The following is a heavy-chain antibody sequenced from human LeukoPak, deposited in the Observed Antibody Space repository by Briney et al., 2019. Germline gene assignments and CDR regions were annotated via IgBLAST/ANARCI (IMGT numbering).Heavy chain of an antibody. CDR1: GYTITSFG. J-gene: IGHJ3*02. CDR3: ARDFGSSGYDALDI. V-gene: IGHV1-18*01. Sequence: ASVKLSCKTYGYTITSFGISWVRQAPGEGHEWMGWISAYNGNTNYAQKLQSRVTLTTDTSTNTAYMELRSLRSDDTAVYYCARDFGSSGYDALDIWGQGTMVSVSS. CDR2: ISAYNGNT. D-gene: IGHD3-22*01.